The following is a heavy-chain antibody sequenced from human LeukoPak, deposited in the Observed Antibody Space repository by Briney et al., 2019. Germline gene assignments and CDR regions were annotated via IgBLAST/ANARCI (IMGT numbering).Heavy chain of an antibody. D-gene: IGHD6-19*01. Sequence: GGSLRLSCAASGFTFSSYAMSWVRQAPGKGLEWVSAISGSGGSTYYADSVKGRFTISRDNSKNTLYLQMNSLRAEDTAVYYCAKGPLSVAVAGYYFDYWGQGTLVTVSS. V-gene: IGHV3-23*01. CDR3: AKGPLSVAVAGYYFDY. CDR1: GFTFSSYA. CDR2: ISGSGGST. J-gene: IGHJ4*02.